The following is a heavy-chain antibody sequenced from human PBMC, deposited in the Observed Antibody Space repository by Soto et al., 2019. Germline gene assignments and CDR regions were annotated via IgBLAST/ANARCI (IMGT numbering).Heavy chain of an antibody. CDR1: GYTFSDYY. CDR2: INPKSGDT. D-gene: IGHD4-17*01. V-gene: IGHV1-2*04. Sequence: GASVKVSCKASGYTFSDYYMHWVRQAPGQGLEWMGWINPKSGDTSYAQKFQGWVTMTRDTSISTGYMELSRLRSDDTAVYYCARGKDADYRNWFETRGQGTMVSVAS. J-gene: IGHJ5*02. CDR3: ARGKDADYRNWFET.